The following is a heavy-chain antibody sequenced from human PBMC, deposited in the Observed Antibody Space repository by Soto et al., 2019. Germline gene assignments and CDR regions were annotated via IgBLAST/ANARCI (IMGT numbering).Heavy chain of an antibody. D-gene: IGHD3-10*01. CDR1: GFTFSSYW. Sequence: EVQLVESGGGLVQPGGSLRLSCAASGFTFSSYWMSWVRQAPGKGLEWVANIKQDGSEKYYVDSVKGRFTISRDNAKKSLYLQMNSLRAEDTAVYYCARAGPHVWFGELATSNDYWGQGTLVTVSS. CDR2: IKQDGSEK. V-gene: IGHV3-7*05. J-gene: IGHJ4*02. CDR3: ARAGPHVWFGELATSNDY.